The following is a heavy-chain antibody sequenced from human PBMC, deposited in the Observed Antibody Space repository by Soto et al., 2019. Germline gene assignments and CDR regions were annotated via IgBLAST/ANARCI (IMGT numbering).Heavy chain of an antibody. CDR3: VRDSHGDY. Sequence: EVQLVESGGGLVQPGGSMRLSWAGSGFTFSNYWMHWVRQAPGKGLEWVSRIDHDGPTDYADSVRGRFTISRDNAENTLYLQMNSLSPEDTAVYYSVRDSHGDYWGQGTLVTVSS. CDR2: IDHDGPT. CDR1: GFTFSNYW. V-gene: IGHV3-74*01. J-gene: IGHJ4*02.